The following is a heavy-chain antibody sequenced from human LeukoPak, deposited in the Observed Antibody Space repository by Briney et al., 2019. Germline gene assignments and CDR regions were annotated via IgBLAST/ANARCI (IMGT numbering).Heavy chain of an antibody. CDR3: ARGPYSSGYYSFDY. Sequence: SETLSLTCTVSGGSISGYYWSWIRQPAGKGLEWIGRIYTSGSHNYNASLKSRVTMSVDTSEIQFSLKLTSVTAADAAVYYCARGPYSSGYYSFDYWGQGTLVTVSS. CDR2: IYTSGSH. V-gene: IGHV4-4*07. D-gene: IGHD6-19*01. CDR1: GGSISGYY. J-gene: IGHJ4*02.